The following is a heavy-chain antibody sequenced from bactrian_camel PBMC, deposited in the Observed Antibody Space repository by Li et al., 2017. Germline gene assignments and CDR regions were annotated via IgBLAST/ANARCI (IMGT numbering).Heavy chain of an antibody. J-gene: IGHJ4*01. D-gene: IGHD4*01. CDR3: AAADPAGDCDSASEYNY. CDR2: IDQVGST. CDR1: GHTDNIDSLIT. Sequence: QVQLVESGGDSVQAGGTLRLSCVASGHTDNIDSLITMGWLRQAPGKEREGVATIDQVGSTDYADSVLGRFTISKDDDKNTLYLQMNSLKSEDTAMYYCAAADPAGDCDSASEYNYWGQGTQVTVS. V-gene: IGHV3S53*01.